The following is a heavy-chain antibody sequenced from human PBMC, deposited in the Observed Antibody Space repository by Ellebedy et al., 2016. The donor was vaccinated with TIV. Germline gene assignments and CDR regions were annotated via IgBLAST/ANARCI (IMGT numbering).Heavy chain of an antibody. CDR3: ARGRNYDYYYYMDV. CDR2: IIPIFGTA. J-gene: IGHJ6*03. V-gene: IGHV1-69*13. CDR1: GGTFSSYV. D-gene: IGHD1-7*01. Sequence: SVKVSXXASGGTFSSYVISWVRQAPGQGLEWMGGIIPIFGTAKYAQRFQGRVTITADESTSTAYMELSSLRSEDTAVYYCARGRNYDYYYYMDVWGKGTTVTVSS.